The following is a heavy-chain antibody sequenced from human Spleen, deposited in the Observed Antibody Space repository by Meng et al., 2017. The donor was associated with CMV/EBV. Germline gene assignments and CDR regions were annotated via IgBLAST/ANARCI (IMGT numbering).Heavy chain of an antibody. J-gene: IGHJ6*02. V-gene: IGHV1-18*01. CDR3: ARDRHDYWSGYGMDV. Sequence: ASVQVSCKASGYIFTNYGVSWVRQAPGQGLEWMGWISAYNGNIDYAPKFQGRVTMTTDTATSTAYMELRSLRSDDTALYYCARDRHDYWSGYGMDVWGQGTTVTVSS. D-gene: IGHD3-3*01. CDR2: ISAYNGNI. CDR1: GYIFTNYG.